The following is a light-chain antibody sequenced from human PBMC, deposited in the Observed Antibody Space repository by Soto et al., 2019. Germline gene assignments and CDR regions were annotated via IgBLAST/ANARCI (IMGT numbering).Light chain of an antibody. CDR3: QQYNSYSPT. V-gene: IGKV1-5*03. J-gene: IGKJ1*01. CDR1: QSISTW. Sequence: DIQMTQSPSTLSASVGDRVTITCRASQSISTWLALYQQEPGKAPKLLIHKASSLQSGVPSRFSGSGSGTDFTLTISSLHPDDFATYYCQQYNSYSPTFGQGTKVDIK. CDR2: KAS.